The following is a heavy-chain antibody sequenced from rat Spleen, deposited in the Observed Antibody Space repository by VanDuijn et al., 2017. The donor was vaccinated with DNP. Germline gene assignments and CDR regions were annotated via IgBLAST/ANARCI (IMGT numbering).Heavy chain of an antibody. D-gene: IGHD1-1*01. Sequence: EVQLVESGGGLVQPGRSLKLSCAASGFTFSNYYMAWVRQAPKKGLEWVATSSTRGSRTYYPDSVKGRFTISRDNAKISLYLQMNSLKSEDTATYYCARGGITTVVPFDYWGQGVMVTVSS. J-gene: IGHJ2*01. CDR1: GFTFSNYY. CDR2: SSTRGSRT. V-gene: IGHV5-25*01. CDR3: ARGGITTVVPFDY.